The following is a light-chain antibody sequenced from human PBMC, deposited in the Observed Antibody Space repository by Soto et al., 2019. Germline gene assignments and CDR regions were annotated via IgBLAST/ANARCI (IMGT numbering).Light chain of an antibody. CDR2: GAS. Sequence: EIVLTQSPGTLSLSPGERATLSCRASQRVSSSFLAWYQQKPGQAPRLLIYGASSRATGIPDRFSGSGSGTDFTLTISRLEPEDFAMYYCQQYGSSPTFGQGTKVEIK. V-gene: IGKV3-20*01. CDR1: QRVSSSF. J-gene: IGKJ1*01. CDR3: QQYGSSPT.